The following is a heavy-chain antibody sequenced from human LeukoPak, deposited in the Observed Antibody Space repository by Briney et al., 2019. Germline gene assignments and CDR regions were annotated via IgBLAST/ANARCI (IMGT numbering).Heavy chain of an antibody. CDR2: IHYDGSNN. CDR3: TKAPVASCSGAFCYPFDY. Sequence: GGSLRLSCAASGFTFSSYAMHWVRQAPGKGLEWVAFIHYDGSNNYYADSVKGRFTISRDNSKNTLYLQMNSLRAEDTALYYCTKAPVASCSGAFCYPFDYWGQGTLVTVSS. V-gene: IGHV3-30*02. J-gene: IGHJ4*02. D-gene: IGHD2-15*01. CDR1: GFTFSSYA.